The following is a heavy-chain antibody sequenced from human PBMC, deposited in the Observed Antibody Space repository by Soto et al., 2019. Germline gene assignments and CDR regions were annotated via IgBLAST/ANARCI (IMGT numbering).Heavy chain of an antibody. Sequence: PGQSLKISCKGSGYSFSTYSIGWVRQMPGKGLEWMGNIHSGDSNARYSPSFQGQVNISVDRSISTAYLQWSSLNASDTAMYYCVRPSAASGLYYFDYWGQGTLVTVSS. V-gene: IGHV5-51*01. CDR2: IHSGDSNA. CDR1: GYSFSTYS. CDR3: VRPSAASGLYYFDY. J-gene: IGHJ4*02. D-gene: IGHD6-13*01.